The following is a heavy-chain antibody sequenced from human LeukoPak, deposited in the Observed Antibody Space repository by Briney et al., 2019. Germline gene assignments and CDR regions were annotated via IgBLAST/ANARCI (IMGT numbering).Heavy chain of an antibody. CDR3: ASQVLLWFGEDLDV. J-gene: IGHJ6*04. CDR1: GFTFSSYA. V-gene: IGHV3-7*01. D-gene: IGHD3-10*01. Sequence: PGGSLRLSCAASGFTFSSYAMHWVRQAPGKGLEWVANIKQDGSEKYYVDSVKGRFTISRDNAKNSLYLQMNSLRAEDTAVYYCASQVLLWFGEDLDVWGKGTTVTVSS. CDR2: IKQDGSEK.